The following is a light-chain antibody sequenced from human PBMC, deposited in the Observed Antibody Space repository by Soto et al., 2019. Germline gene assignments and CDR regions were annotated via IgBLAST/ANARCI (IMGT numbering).Light chain of an antibody. J-gene: IGKJ1*01. CDR1: QSVSSY. CDR3: QQYGSSGT. Sequence: EIMMTQSPATLSVSPGERATLSCRASQSVSSYLAWYQQKPGQAPRLLIYDASNRATGIPDRFSGSGSGTDFTLTISRLEPEDFAVYYCQQYGSSGTFGQGTKV. CDR2: DAS. V-gene: IGKV3-20*01.